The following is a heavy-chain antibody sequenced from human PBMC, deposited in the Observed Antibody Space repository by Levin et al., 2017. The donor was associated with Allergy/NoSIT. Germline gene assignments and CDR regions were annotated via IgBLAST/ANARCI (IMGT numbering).Heavy chain of an antibody. V-gene: IGHV3-66*01. Sequence: GESLKISCAASGFTVSSNYMSWVRQAPGKGLEWVSVIYSGGSTYYADSVKGRFTISRDNSKNTLFLQLNSLRAEDTAVYYCATDRVGAFDSWGQGTLVNVSS. CDR2: IYSGGST. D-gene: IGHD1-26*01. J-gene: IGHJ4*02. CDR3: ATDRVGAFDS. CDR1: GFTVSSNY.